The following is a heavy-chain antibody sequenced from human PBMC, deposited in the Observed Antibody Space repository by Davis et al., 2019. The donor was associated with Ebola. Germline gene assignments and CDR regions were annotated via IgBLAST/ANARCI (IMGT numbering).Heavy chain of an antibody. J-gene: IGHJ3*02. CDR3: ARGGYYDSSGYSHAAFDI. CDR2: IRYDGGNK. Sequence: GGSLRLSCAAPGFTFSSYGMHWVRQAPGKGLEWLTFIRYDGGNKVYGDSVKVRFTISRDDSKSTLYLQMNSLRVEDTAVYYCARGGYYDSSGYSHAAFDIWGQGTMVTVSS. V-gene: IGHV3-30*02. D-gene: IGHD3-22*01. CDR1: GFTFSSYG.